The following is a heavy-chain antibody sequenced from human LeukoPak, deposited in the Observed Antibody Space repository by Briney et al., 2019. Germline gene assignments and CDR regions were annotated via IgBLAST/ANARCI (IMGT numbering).Heavy chain of an antibody. D-gene: IGHD6-13*01. CDR3: ARDLSSSWYGASMTFDY. Sequence: ASVKVSCKASGYTFTDYYINWVRQAPGQGLEWMGWINPNSGGTNYAQKFQGRVTMTRDTSISTAYMELSRLRSDDTAVYYCARDLSSSWYGASMTFDYWGQGTLVTVSS. J-gene: IGHJ4*02. CDR1: GYTFTDYY. CDR2: INPNSGGT. V-gene: IGHV1-2*02.